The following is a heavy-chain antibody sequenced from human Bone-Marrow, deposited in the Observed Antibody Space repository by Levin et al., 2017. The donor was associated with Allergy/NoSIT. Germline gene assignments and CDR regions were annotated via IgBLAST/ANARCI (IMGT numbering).Heavy chain of an antibody. V-gene: IGHV3-30*03. CDR3: AMDSGYQENFFHYGLDV. Sequence: GESLKISCAASGFSFSIYGMHWVRQAPGKGLEWVALISYDGSKQYYADSVKGRFTISRDNSRNVLYVEMNSLRVEDTALYYCAMDSGYQENFFHYGLDVWGPGTTVTVSS. CDR1: GFSFSIYG. D-gene: IGHD5-12*01. CDR2: ISYDGSKQ. J-gene: IGHJ6*02.